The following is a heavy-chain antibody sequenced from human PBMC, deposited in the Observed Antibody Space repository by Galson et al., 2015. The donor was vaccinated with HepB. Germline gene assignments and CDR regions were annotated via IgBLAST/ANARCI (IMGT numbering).Heavy chain of an antibody. CDR1: GFTFSSYA. D-gene: IGHD3-22*01. J-gene: IGHJ4*02. Sequence: SLRLSCAASGFTFSSYAMSWGRQAPGKGLEWVSAISGSGGSTYYADSVKGRFTISRDNSKNTLYLQMNSLRAEDTAVYYCAKDSQYYYDSSGYYDWGQGTLVTVSS. CDR3: AKDSQYYYDSSGYYD. CDR2: ISGSGGST. V-gene: IGHV3-23*01.